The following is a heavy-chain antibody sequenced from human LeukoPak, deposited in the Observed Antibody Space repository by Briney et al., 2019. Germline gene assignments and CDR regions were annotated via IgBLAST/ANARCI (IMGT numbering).Heavy chain of an antibody. V-gene: IGHV5-51*01. D-gene: IGHD3-3*01. Sequence: GESLKISCEASGYSFTSYWIGWVRQMPGKGLEWIAIISPGDSDTIYSPSFQGQVTIPADKSISTAYLQWNSLKASDTAMYFCTRRAIFGAVIDLYYFDSWGQGTLVTVSS. CDR3: TRRAIFGAVIDLYYFDS. CDR1: GYSFTSYW. CDR2: ISPGDSDT. J-gene: IGHJ4*02.